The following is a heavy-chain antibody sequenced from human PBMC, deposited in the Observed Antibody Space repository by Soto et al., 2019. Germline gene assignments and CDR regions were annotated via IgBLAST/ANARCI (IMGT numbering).Heavy chain of an antibody. D-gene: IGHD2-8*01. V-gene: IGHV1-18*01. CDR1: GYTFSRYG. CDR3: AKNGQPPYYYYGMDV. J-gene: IGHJ6*02. CDR2: ISGYDSDT. Sequence: QGQLVQSGPEVKKPGASVKVSCKTSGYTFSRYGISWVRQAPGQGLEWMGWISGYDSDTNYAQKVQGRVTMTIDTSTYTAYMELRSLTSDDTAIYYCAKNGQPPYYYYGMDVWGQGTTVTVSS.